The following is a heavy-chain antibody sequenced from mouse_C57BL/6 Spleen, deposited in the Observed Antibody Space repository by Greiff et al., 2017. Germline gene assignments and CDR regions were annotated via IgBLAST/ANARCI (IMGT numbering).Heavy chain of an antibody. D-gene: IGHD1-1*02. V-gene: IGHV1-81*01. CDR1: GYTFTSYG. CDR3: ARSAGGYYAMDY. J-gene: IGHJ4*01. Sequence: VQLQQSGAELARPGASVKLSCKASGYTFTSYGISWVKQRTGQGLEWIGEIYPRSGNTYYNEKFKGKATLTADKSSSTAYMELRSLTSEDSAVYFCARSAGGYYAMDYWGQGTSVTGSS. CDR2: IYPRSGNT.